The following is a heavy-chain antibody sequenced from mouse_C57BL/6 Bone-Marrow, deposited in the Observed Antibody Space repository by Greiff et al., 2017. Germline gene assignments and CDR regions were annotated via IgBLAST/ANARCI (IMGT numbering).Heavy chain of an antibody. CDR3: ARARLRYWYFDV. CDR1: GFTFSSYA. J-gene: IGHJ1*03. V-gene: IGHV5-4*03. Sequence: EVMLVESGGGLVKPGGSLKLSCAASGFTFSSYAMSWVRQTPEKRLEWVATIIDGGSYTSYPDNVKGRFTISRDNAKNNLYLQMSHLKSEDTAMYYCARARLRYWYFDVWGTGTTVTVSS. CDR2: IIDGGSYT. D-gene: IGHD2-4*01.